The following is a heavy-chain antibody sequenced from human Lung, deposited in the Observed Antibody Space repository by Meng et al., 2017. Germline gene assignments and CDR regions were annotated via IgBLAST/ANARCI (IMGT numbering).Heavy chain of an antibody. D-gene: IGHD4-11*01. Sequence: QKWATGLLKPSETLSLTCVVSGWSFSDYYWSWIRQPPGKGLEWIGEINHSGSTNYNPSLESRATISVDTSQNNLSLKLSSVTAADSAVYYCARGPTTMAHDFDYWGQGTLVTVSS. CDR2: INHSGST. CDR1: GWSFSDYY. J-gene: IGHJ4*02. V-gene: IGHV4-34*02. CDR3: ARGPTTMAHDFDY.